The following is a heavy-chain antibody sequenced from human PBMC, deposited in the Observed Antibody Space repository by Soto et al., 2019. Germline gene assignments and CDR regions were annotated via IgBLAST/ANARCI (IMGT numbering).Heavy chain of an antibody. CDR2: IYYTGST. CDR1: GGSISSNTYY. Sequence: TLSLTCTVSGGSISSNTYYWGWLRQPPGKGLEWIGSIYYTGSTYYNPSLKSRVAISVDTSKSQFSLNLSPVTAADTSVYYCARVQAITGPPEDAFDIWGQGTTVTVSS. J-gene: IGHJ3*02. V-gene: IGHV4-39*01. CDR3: ARVQAITGPPEDAFDI. D-gene: IGHD2-2*01.